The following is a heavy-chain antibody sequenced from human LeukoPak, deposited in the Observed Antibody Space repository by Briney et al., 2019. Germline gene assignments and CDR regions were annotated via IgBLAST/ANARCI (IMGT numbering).Heavy chain of an antibody. V-gene: IGHV1-2*02. CDR3: ARIYCGGDCYGAFDI. CDR1: GYTFTGYY. J-gene: IGHJ3*02. CDR2: INPNSGGT. Sequence: GASVKVSCKASGYTFTGYYMHWVRQAPGQGLEWMGWINPNSGGTNYAQEFQGRVTMTRDTSISTAYMELSRLRSDDTAVYYCARIYCGGDCYGAFDIWGQGTMVTVSS. D-gene: IGHD2-21*02.